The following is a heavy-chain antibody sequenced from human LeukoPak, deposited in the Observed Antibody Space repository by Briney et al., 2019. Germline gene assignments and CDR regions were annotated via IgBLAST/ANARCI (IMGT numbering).Heavy chain of an antibody. V-gene: IGHV4-59*01. CDR1: GGSISGYY. CDR3: ARVAIPYDISPYYDGYMDV. Sequence: PSETLSLTCAVSGGSISGYYWSWIRQSPDKGLEWIGYIYYSGSTNYNPSLQSRVTISVDTSKNQFSLKITSVTAADTAVYYCARVAIPYDISPYYDGYMDVWGKGTTVTVSS. J-gene: IGHJ6*03. CDR2: IYYSGST. D-gene: IGHD3-22*01.